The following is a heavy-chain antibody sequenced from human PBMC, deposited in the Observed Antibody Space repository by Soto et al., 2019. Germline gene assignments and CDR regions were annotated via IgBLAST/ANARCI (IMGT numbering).Heavy chain of an antibody. D-gene: IGHD3-22*01. Sequence: EVQLLESGGGLVQPGGSLRLSCAASGFTFSSYAMSWVRQAPGKGLEWVSAISGSGGSTYYADSVKGRFTISRDNSKNTLYLQMNSLRAEDTVVYYCAKNNPLYYYDSSGYPVGYFDYWGQGTLVTVSS. V-gene: IGHV3-23*01. CDR1: GFTFSSYA. CDR2: ISGSGGST. J-gene: IGHJ4*02. CDR3: AKNNPLYYYDSSGYPVGYFDY.